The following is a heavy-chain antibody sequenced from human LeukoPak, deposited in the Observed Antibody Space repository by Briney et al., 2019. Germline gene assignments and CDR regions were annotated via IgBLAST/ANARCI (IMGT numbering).Heavy chain of an antibody. J-gene: IGHJ5*02. CDR1: GFTFSSYA. CDR2: ISRGGDRI. D-gene: IGHD6-13*01. Sequence: GGSLRLSCAASGFTFSSYAMSWVRQAPGKGLEWVSLISRGGDRINYADSVRGRFTISRDNSRNTVYLQMNSLRAEDTALYYCAKDPAATGPLFWFVDHWGQGILVTVSS. V-gene: IGHV3-23*01. CDR3: AKDPAATGPLFWFVDH.